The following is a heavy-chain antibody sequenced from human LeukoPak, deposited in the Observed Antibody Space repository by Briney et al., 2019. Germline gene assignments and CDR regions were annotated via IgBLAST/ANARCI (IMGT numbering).Heavy chain of an antibody. D-gene: IGHD5-18*01. Sequence: PSETLSLTCTVSGGSISSYYWSWIRQPAGKGLEWIGRIYTSGSTNYNPSLKSRVTMSVDTSKNQFSLKLSSVTAADAAVYYCARDGLDTAVVRGYYYGMDVWGQGTTVTVSS. J-gene: IGHJ6*02. CDR2: IYTSGST. CDR1: GGSISSYY. CDR3: ARDGLDTAVVRGYYYGMDV. V-gene: IGHV4-4*07.